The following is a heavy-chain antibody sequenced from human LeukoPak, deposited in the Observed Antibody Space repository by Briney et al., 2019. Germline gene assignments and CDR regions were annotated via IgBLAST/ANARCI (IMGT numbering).Heavy chain of an antibody. Sequence: SQTLSLTCTVSGGSINSGGQYWSWVRQLPGKGLEWIGYIYYTGGTYYNPSLKSRVTISVDTSKNQFSLKLSSVTAADTAVYYCARDPEGTDGVYYWGQGTLVTVSS. CDR1: GGSINSGGQY. J-gene: IGHJ4*02. CDR3: ARDPEGTDGVYY. CDR2: IYYTGGT. D-gene: IGHD2-8*01. V-gene: IGHV4-31*03.